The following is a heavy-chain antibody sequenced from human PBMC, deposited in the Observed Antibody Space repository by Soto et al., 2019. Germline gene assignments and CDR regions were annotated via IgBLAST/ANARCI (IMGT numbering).Heavy chain of an antibody. J-gene: IGHJ4*02. D-gene: IGHD1-1*01. CDR2: IYYSGST. CDR3: ARRYGYSFDY. CDR1: GGSISGYY. Sequence: SETLSLTCTVSGGSISGYYWSWIRQPPGRGLEWIGYIYYSGSTNYNPSLKSQVTISVETSKNQFSLKLSSVTAADTAVYYCARRYGYSFDYWGQGTLVTVSS. V-gene: IGHV4-59*08.